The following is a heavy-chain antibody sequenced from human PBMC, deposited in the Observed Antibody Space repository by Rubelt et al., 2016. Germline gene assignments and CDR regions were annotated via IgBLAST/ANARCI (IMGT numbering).Heavy chain of an antibody. CDR2: ISYTGTT. Sequence: QLQLQESGPGLVKPSETLSLTCTVSGGSISGSNFYWGWIRQPPGKGLEWIAKISYTGTTDYNPSLKSRVTISVDTSKNHFSLKLNSVTAADTAVYYCARINWHRPDYWGQGILVTVSS. CDR1: GGSISGSNFY. J-gene: IGHJ4*02. D-gene: IGHD1-20*01. V-gene: IGHV4-39*07. CDR3: ARINWHRPDY.